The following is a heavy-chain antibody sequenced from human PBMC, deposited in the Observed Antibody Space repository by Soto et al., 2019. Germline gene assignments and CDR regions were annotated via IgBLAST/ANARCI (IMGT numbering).Heavy chain of an antibody. CDR3: ARLRGYADRPIDY. J-gene: IGHJ4*02. CDR2: ISHSGHT. D-gene: IGHD5-12*01. V-gene: IGHV4-59*01. CDR1: GGSIISGY. Sequence: PSETLSLTCTVCGGSIISGYWSWIRQPPGQGLEWIDYISHSGHTNYNPSVKSRVTLSVDTPKNQFSLRLSSVTTADTAVYYYARLRGYADRPIDYWGQGTLVNVSS.